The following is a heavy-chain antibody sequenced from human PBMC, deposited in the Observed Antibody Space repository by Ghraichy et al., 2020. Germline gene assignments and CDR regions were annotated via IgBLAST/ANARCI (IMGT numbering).Heavy chain of an antibody. CDR3: ARDPGMAPTPDAFDI. CDR1: GFTFSSNY. D-gene: IGHD5-24*01. Sequence: GGSLRLSCAASGFTFSSNYMSWVRQAPGKGLEWVSVIYSGGSTYYADSVKGRFTISRDNSKNTLYLQMNSLRAEDTAVYYCARDPGMAPTPDAFDIWGQGTMVTVSS. J-gene: IGHJ3*02. V-gene: IGHV3-53*01. CDR2: IYSGGST.